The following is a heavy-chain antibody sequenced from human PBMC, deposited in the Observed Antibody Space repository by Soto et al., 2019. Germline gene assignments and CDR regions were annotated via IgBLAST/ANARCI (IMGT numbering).Heavy chain of an antibody. V-gene: IGHV1-2*02. Sequence: ASVKVSCKASGYTFTGYQMHWVRQAPGQGLEWMGWINPNSGGTNYAQKFQGRVTMTRDTSISTAYMEVSRLTSDDTAVYLCAREANYAYASYYFDXWGQGALVTVSX. CDR2: INPNSGGT. D-gene: IGHD3-16*01. CDR1: GYTFTGYQ. CDR3: AREANYAYASYYFDX. J-gene: IGHJ4*02.